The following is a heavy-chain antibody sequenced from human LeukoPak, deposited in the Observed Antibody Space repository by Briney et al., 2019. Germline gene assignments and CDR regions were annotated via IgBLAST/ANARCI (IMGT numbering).Heavy chain of an antibody. CDR3: SKAPLSISMILDY. CDR2: ISYDGSNK. D-gene: IGHD3-22*01. J-gene: IGHJ4*02. CDR1: GFTFGSYG. V-gene: IGHV3-30*18. Sequence: GGSLRLSCAASGFTFGSYGMHWVRQAPGKGLEWVAVISYDGSNKYYADSVKGRFTVSRDNSKNTLSLQINSLRAEDTAVYYCSKAPLSISMILDYWGQGTLVTVSS.